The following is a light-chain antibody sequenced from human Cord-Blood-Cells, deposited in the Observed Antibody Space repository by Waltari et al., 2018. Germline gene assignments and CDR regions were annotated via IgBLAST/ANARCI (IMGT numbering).Light chain of an antibody. Sequence: QSALTQPASVSGSPGQSITISCTGPSSDVGGYNYVSWYQQHPGKAPKLMIYDVSNRPSGVSNRFSGSKSCNTASLTISGLQAEDEADYYCSSYTSSSTRVFGTGTKVTVL. CDR3: SSYTSSSTRV. V-gene: IGLV2-14*01. CDR2: DVS. J-gene: IGLJ1*01. CDR1: SSDVGGYNY.